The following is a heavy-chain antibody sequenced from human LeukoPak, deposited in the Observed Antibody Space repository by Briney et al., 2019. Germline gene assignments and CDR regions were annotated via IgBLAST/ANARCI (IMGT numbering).Heavy chain of an antibody. CDR2: INHSGST. J-gene: IGHJ5*02. CDR3: ARGRKPDVWGSYRFNWFDP. Sequence: PSETLSLTCAVYGGSFSGYYWSWIRQPPGKGLEWIGEINHSGSTNYNPSLKSRVTISVDTSKNQFSLKLSSVTAADTAVYYCARGRKPDVWGSYRFNWFDPWGQGTLVTVSS. D-gene: IGHD3-16*02. V-gene: IGHV4-34*01. CDR1: GGSFSGYY.